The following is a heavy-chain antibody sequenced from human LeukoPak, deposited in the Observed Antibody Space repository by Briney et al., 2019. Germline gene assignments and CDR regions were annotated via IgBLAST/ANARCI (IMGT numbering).Heavy chain of an antibody. J-gene: IGHJ4*02. Sequence: GASVKVSCKVSGYTFTNYYMHWVRQAPGQGLEWMGIIDPSGGSTTYAQKFQGRVTMTRDTSTSTVYMELTSLRSEDTAMYYCARDWGIQQWPPSYFDYWGQGTLVTVSS. CDR2: IDPSGGST. CDR1: GYTFTNYY. V-gene: IGHV1-46*01. D-gene: IGHD5-18*01. CDR3: ARDWGIQQWPPSYFDY.